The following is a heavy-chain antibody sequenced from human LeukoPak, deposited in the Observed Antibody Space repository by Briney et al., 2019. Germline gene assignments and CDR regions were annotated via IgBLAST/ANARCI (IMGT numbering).Heavy chain of an antibody. Sequence: KASQTLSLTCTVSGGSITSGCYYWSWIRQPAGKGLEWIGRIYTSGSTNYNPSLKSRVTISVDTSKNQFSLKLTSVTAADMAVYYCARDRRIAAAATGYYDGMDVWGQGNTVTVSS. CDR1: GGSITSGCYY. D-gene: IGHD6-13*01. J-gene: IGHJ6*02. CDR3: ARDRRIAAAATGYYDGMDV. CDR2: IYTSGST. V-gene: IGHV4-61*02.